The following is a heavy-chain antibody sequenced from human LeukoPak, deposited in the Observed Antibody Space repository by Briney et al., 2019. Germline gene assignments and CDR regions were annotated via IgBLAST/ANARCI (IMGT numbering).Heavy chain of an antibody. CDR1: GGSVSSGSYY. D-gene: IGHD3-10*01. CDR2: IYYSGSA. Sequence: SDTLSLTCTVSGGSVSSGSYYWSCIRQPPGKGLEGSGYIYYSGSAKYNPSLKSRVTISVDTSKNQFSLKLTSVTAADTAVYYCARGFGDWGLSWFDPWGQGTLVTVSS. V-gene: IGHV4-61*01. J-gene: IGHJ5*02. CDR3: ARGFGDWGLSWFDP.